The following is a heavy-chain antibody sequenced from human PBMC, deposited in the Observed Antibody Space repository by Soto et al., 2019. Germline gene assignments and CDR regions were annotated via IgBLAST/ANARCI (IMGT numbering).Heavy chain of an antibody. V-gene: IGHV1-2*04. CDR3: ARDNQQLAFDY. CDR2: INPNSGGT. Sequence: ASVKVSCKASGYTFTGYYMHWVRQAPGQGLEWMGWINPNSGGTNYAQKFQGWVTMTRDTSISTAYMELSRLRSDDTEVYYCARDNQQLAFDYWGQGTLVNVSS. J-gene: IGHJ4*02. CDR1: GYTFTGYY. D-gene: IGHD6-13*01.